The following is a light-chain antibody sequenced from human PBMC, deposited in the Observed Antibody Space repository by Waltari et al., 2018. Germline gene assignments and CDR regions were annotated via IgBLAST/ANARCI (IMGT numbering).Light chain of an antibody. CDR2: DVT. CDR3: SSYTSSSTHYV. J-gene: IGLJ1*01. Sequence: QSALTQPAPVSGSLGQPITISSTGTSSAVGVNHFVSWYQQHPGKAPKLMIYDVTNRPSGVSNRFSGSKSGNTASLTISGLQAEDEAHYYCSSYTSSSTHYVFGTGTKVTVL. CDR1: SSAVGVNHF. V-gene: IGLV2-14*01.